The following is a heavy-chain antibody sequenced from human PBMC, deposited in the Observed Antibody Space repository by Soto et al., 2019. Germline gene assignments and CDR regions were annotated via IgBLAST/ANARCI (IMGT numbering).Heavy chain of an antibody. CDR1: GDSISSYY. CDR2: MYHSGSS. J-gene: IGHJ4*02. V-gene: IGHV4-59*08. D-gene: IGHD6-19*01. Sequence: SETLSLTCTVSGDSISSYYWSWIRQPPGKGLEWIGYMYHSGSSNYNPSLKNRVTISLDTSKNQFSLKLSSMTAADTAVYYCARHRSGWRDCYFDYWGQGTLVTVSS. CDR3: ARHRSGWRDCYFDY.